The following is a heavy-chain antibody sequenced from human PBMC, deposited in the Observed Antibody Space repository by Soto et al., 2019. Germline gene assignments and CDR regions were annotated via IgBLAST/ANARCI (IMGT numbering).Heavy chain of an antibody. Sequence: SXKASFKASGYIXTGYHMNLVRQAPGQGLEWMGWINPNSGGTKYAQKFQGMVTMTRDTSISTAYMELSSMRSHDTAVYYCAREELPIYYYGMDVWGQGTTGTVSS. V-gene: IGHV1-2*02. J-gene: IGHJ6*02. CDR1: GYIXTGYH. CDR3: AREELPIYYYGMDV. CDR2: INPNSGGT. D-gene: IGHD1-7*01.